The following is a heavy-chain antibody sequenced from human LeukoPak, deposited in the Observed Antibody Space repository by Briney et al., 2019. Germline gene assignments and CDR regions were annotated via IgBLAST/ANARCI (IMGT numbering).Heavy chain of an antibody. J-gene: IGHJ4*02. CDR3: ASWGFYDFWSGYYYYFDY. CDR1: GGSISSSSYY. CDR2: IYYSGST. Sequence: SETLSLTCTVSGGSISSSSYYWGWIRQPPGKGLEWIGSIYYSGSTYYNPSLKSRVTISVDTSKHQFSLKLSSVTAADTAVYYCASWGFYDFWSGYYYYFDYWGQGTLVTVSS. V-gene: IGHV4-39*01. D-gene: IGHD3-3*01.